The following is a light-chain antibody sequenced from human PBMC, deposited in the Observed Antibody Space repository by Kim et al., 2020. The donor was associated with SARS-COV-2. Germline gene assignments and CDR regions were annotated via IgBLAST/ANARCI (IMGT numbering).Light chain of an antibody. CDR2: DVI. Sequence: QSVLTQPASVSGSPGQSITISCTGTSSDVGGYNYVSWYQQHPGKAPKLIIYDVINRPSGVSHRFSGSKSGNTASLTISGLQAEDEADYYCSSYTSSITLVFGGGTQLTVL. CDR1: SSDVGGYNY. CDR3: SSYTSSITLV. V-gene: IGLV2-14*03. J-gene: IGLJ2*01.